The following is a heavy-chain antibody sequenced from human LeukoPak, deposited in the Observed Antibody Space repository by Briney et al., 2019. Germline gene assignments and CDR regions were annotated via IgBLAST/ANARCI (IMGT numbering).Heavy chain of an antibody. J-gene: IGHJ6*02. CDR2: ISGSGGST. D-gene: IGHD3-10*01. Sequence: GGSLRLSCAASGFTFSSYAMSWVRQAPGKGLEWVSPISGSGGSTYYADSVKGRFTISRDNSKNTLYLQMNSLRAEDTAVYYCAKGYYYGSGSYYPFDVWGQGTTVTVSS. CDR3: AKGYYYGSGSYYPFDV. CDR1: GFTFSSYA. V-gene: IGHV3-23*01.